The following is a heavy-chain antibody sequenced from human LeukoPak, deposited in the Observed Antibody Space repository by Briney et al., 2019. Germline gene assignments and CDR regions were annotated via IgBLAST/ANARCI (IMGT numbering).Heavy chain of an antibody. V-gene: IGHV3-74*01. CDR3: AKYSMIVAPRY. CDR2: INSDGSST. D-gene: IGHD3-22*01. J-gene: IGHJ4*02. Sequence: GGSLRLSCAASGFTFSSYWMHWVRQAPGKGLVWVSRINSDGSSTSYADSVKGRFTISRDNAKNTLYLQMNSLRAEDTAVYYCAKYSMIVAPRYWGQGTLVTVSS. CDR1: GFTFSSYW.